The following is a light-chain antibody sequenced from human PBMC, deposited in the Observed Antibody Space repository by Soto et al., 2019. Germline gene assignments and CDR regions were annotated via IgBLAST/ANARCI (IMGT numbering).Light chain of an antibody. J-gene: IGKJ1*01. V-gene: IGKV3-20*01. CDR2: GAS. CDR1: QTVTSTY. Sequence: EIVLTQSPGTLSLSPGERATLSCRASQTVTSTYLAWYQQKPGQAPRLLIYGASSRATGIPDRFSGSGSGTDFNLIISRLEPEDFAVYYCQQYGSSPTFGQGTKVEIK. CDR3: QQYGSSPT.